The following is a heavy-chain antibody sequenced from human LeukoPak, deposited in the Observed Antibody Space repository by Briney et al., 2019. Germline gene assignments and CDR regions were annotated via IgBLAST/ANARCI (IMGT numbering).Heavy chain of an antibody. CDR1: GGSMRNYY. J-gene: IGHJ4*02. CDR3: ARELLAGGSGYYLDY. Sequence: SETLSLTCTVSGGSMRNYYWSWIRQPPGKGLEWIGYIYSSGSTNYNPSLESRVTISVGTSKNQFSLKLNSVTAADTAVYYCARELLAGGSGYYLDYWGQGTLVTVSS. CDR2: IYSSGST. D-gene: IGHD3-22*01. V-gene: IGHV4-4*08.